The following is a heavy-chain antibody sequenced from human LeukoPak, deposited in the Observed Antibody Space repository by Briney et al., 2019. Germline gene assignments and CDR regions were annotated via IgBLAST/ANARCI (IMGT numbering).Heavy chain of an antibody. CDR3: AKDSGFYCSNTSCSDPDY. V-gene: IGHV3-30*02. CDR1: GFTFSSYG. CDR2: IRYDGSNK. D-gene: IGHD2-2*01. J-gene: IGHJ4*02. Sequence: GGSLRLSCAASGFTFSSYGMHWVRQAPGKGLEWVAFIRYDGSNKYYADSVKGRFTISRDNSKNTLYLQMNSLRAEDTAVYYCAKDSGFYCSNTSCSDPDYWGQGTLVTVSS.